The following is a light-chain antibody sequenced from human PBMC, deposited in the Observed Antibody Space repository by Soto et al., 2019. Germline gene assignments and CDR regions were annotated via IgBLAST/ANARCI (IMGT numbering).Light chain of an antibody. CDR1: QGISNW. V-gene: IGKV1-12*01. CDR2: SAY. CDR3: QQTNTFLPLT. J-gene: IGKJ4*01. Sequence: DIQMTQSPSSVSASVGDRVTITCRASQGISNWLAWYQQQPGKAPKLLISSAYTLQSGVPSRFSGGGSGTPFTLIISSLQPEDFATYYCQQTNTFLPLTFGGGTKVEIK.